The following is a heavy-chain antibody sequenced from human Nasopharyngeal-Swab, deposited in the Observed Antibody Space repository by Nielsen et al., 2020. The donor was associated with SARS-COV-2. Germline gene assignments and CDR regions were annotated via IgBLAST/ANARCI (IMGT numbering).Heavy chain of an antibody. CDR1: GFTFSSYW. Sequence: LSLTCAASGFTFSSYWMSWVRQAPGKGLEWVANIKQDGSEKYYVDSVKGRFTISRDNAKNSLYLQMNSLRAEDTAVYYCAVSSWQDFDPWGQGTLVTVSS. J-gene: IGHJ5*02. V-gene: IGHV3-7*01. D-gene: IGHD6-13*01. CDR2: IKQDGSEK. CDR3: AVSSWQDFDP.